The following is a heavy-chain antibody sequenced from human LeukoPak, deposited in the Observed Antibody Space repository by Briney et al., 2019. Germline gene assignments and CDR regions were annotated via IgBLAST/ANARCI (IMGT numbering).Heavy chain of an antibody. J-gene: IGHJ1*01. D-gene: IGHD2-21*02. CDR3: AKASSGLTAHSHQH. V-gene: IGHV3-23*01. CDR2: ISGSGGST. CDR1: GFTFSSYA. Sequence: GGSLRLSCAASGFTFSSYAMSWVRQAPGRGLEWVSAISGSGGSTYYADSVKGRFTISRDNSKNTLYLQMSSLRAEDTAVYYCAKASSGLTAHSHQHWARAPWSPSPQ.